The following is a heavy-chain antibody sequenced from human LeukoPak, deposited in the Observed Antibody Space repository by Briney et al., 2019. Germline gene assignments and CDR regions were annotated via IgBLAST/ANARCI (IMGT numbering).Heavy chain of an antibody. CDR2: IKQDGSEK. V-gene: IGHV3-7*05. D-gene: IGHD3-9*01. J-gene: IGHJ6*02. CDR1: GFTFSSDW. Sequence: GGSLRLSCAASGFTFSSDWMSWVRQAPGKGLEWVANIKQDGSEKYYVDSVKGRFTISRDNAKNSLYLQMNSLRAEDTAVYYCARATYYDILTGSMYYGMDVWGQGTTVTVSS. CDR3: ARATYYDILTGSMYYGMDV.